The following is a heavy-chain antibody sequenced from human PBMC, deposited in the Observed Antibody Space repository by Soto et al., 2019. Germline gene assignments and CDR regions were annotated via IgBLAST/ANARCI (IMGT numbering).Heavy chain of an antibody. J-gene: IGHJ4*02. Sequence: QVQLQQWGAGLLKPSETLSLTCAVYGGSFSGYYWSWIRQPPGKGLEWIGEINHSGSTNYNPSLKSRVTISVDTSKNQFSLKLSSVTAADTAVYYCARARSGYAAYYFDYWGQGTLVTVSS. CDR1: GGSFSGYY. CDR3: ARARSGYAAYYFDY. V-gene: IGHV4-34*01. CDR2: INHSGST. D-gene: IGHD5-12*01.